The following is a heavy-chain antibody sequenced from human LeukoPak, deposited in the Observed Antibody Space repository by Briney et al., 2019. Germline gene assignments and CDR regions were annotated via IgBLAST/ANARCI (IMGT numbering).Heavy chain of an antibody. J-gene: IGHJ4*02. CDR1: GDSVSSNSAA. CDR3: TRDDGIAVAGRFDY. CDR2: TYYRSKWYN. V-gene: IGHV6-1*01. D-gene: IGHD6-19*01. Sequence: SQTLSLTCAISGDSVSSNSAAWNWIRQSPSRGLEWLGRTYYRSKWYNDYAVSVKSRITINPDTSKNQFSLQLNSVTPEDTAVYYCTRDDGIAVAGRFDYWGQGTLVTVSS.